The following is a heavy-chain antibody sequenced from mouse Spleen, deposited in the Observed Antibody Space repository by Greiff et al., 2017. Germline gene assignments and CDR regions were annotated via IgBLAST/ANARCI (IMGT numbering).Heavy chain of an antibody. D-gene: IGHD3-3*01. V-gene: IGHV14-4*01. CDR2: IDPENGDT. J-gene: IGHJ2*01. Sequence: EVQLQQSGAELVRPGASVKLSCTASGFNIKDDYMHWVKQRPEQGLEWIGWIDPENGDTEYASKFQGKATITADTSSNTAYLQLSSLTSEDTAVYYCTTEGTGGYFDYWGQGTTLTVSS. CDR1: GFNIKDDY. CDR3: TTEGTGGYFDY.